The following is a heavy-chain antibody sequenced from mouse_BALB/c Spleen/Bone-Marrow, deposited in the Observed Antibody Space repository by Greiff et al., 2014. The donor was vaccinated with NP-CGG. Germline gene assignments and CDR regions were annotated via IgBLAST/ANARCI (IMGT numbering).Heavy chain of an antibody. Sequence: EVQLQESGGGLVKPGGSLKLSCAASGFTFSDYYMHWVRQTPEKRLEWVGTISHGGGYTYYPDSVWGRFTISRDNATNNLYLQMSSLKSEDTAMYYCARSGEKYGAMDYWGQGTSLTVFS. J-gene: IGHJ4*01. CDR1: GFTFSDYY. V-gene: IGHV5-4*02. D-gene: IGHD2-10*02. CDR3: ARSGEKYGAMDY. CDR2: ISHGGGYT.